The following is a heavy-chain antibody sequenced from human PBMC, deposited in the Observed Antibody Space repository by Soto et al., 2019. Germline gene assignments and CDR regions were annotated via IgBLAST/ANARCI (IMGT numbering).Heavy chain of an antibody. Sequence: AGGSLRLSCEASGFTFNTYSMHWVRQPTGKGLEWLAAIWYDGTQKYYADSVKGRFIISRDNSKKTLYLEMNSLRAEDTAVYYCARAGGTTVTGLWHFDSWGQGTLVTVSS. CDR1: GFTFNTYS. CDR2: IWYDGTQK. J-gene: IGHJ4*02. CDR3: ARAGGTTVTGLWHFDS. V-gene: IGHV3-33*01. D-gene: IGHD4-17*01.